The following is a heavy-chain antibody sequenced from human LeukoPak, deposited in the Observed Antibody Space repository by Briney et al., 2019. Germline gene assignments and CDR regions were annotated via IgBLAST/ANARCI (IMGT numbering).Heavy chain of an antibody. CDR1: GGSISSSSYY. CDR3: ARGSHYYDTSGYYNWFDP. J-gene: IGHJ5*02. Sequence: SETLSLTCTVSGGSISSSSYYWGWIRQPPGKGLEWIGSNYYSGSTYYNPSLKSRVTISVDTSKNQFSLKLSSVTAADTAVYYCARGSHYYDTSGYYNWFDPWGQGTLVTVSS. CDR2: NYYSGST. V-gene: IGHV4-39*07. D-gene: IGHD3-22*01.